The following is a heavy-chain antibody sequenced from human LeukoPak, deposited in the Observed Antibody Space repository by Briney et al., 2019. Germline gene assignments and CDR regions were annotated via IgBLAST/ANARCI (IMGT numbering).Heavy chain of an antibody. V-gene: IGHV3-11*01. CDR2: ISSSTSTK. J-gene: IGHJ5*02. Sequence: GGSLRLSCAASGFTFSDYYMSWIRQAPGKGLEWISFISSSTSTKYYAESVKGRFTISRDNAKNSLFLEMNSLRAEDTAVYYCARDSGTYFDSTGEWFDPWGQGTLVTVSS. CDR3: ARDSGTYFDSTGEWFDP. D-gene: IGHD3-22*01. CDR1: GFTFSDYY.